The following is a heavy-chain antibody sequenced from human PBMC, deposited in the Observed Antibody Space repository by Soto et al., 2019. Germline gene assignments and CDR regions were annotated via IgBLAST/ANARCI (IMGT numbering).Heavy chain of an antibody. CDR3: ARIVPPFYNGIDV. V-gene: IGHV4-4*02. CDR2: IFHSGST. J-gene: IGHJ6*02. CDR1: SGSISSSNW. D-gene: IGHD2-2*01. Sequence: ETLSLTCAVSSGSISSSNWWSWVRQPPGKGLEWIGAIFHSGSTNYNPCLKSRVSISVDKSKNQFSLKLSSVTAADTAVYYCARIVPPFYNGIDVWGQGTTVTVS.